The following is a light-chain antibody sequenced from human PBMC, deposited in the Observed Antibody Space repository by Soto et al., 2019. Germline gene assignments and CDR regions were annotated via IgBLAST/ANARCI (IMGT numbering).Light chain of an antibody. CDR3: QQFNNYQGS. CDR1: QGIDRA. J-gene: IGKJ5*01. Sequence: AIQLTQSPSSLSASVGDRVTIICQASQGIDRALAWYQQKAGKAPKLLIFDASSLETGVPSRFSGSGSGTDFTLTISSLQPEDFATYYCQQFNNYQGSFGQGTRLEIK. V-gene: IGKV1D-13*01. CDR2: DAS.